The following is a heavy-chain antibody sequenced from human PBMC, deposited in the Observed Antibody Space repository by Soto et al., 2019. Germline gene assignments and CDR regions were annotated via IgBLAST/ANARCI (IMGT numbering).Heavy chain of an antibody. J-gene: IGHJ4*02. V-gene: IGHV3-23*01. CDR2: ISASDGST. Sequence: GGSLRLSCAASGFNFSSYAMSWVRQAPGKGLEWVSSISASDGSTYYADSVKGRFTISRDNSKNTLYLQMNSLRAEDTAVYYCAKGTLAGYYYVEYFDYWGQGTLVTVSS. CDR3: AKGTLAGYYYVEYFDY. CDR1: GFNFSSYA. D-gene: IGHD3-22*01.